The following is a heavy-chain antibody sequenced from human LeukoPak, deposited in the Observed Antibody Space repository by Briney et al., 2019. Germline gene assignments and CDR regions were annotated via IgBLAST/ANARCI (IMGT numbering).Heavy chain of an antibody. J-gene: IGHJ4*02. Sequence: SGGSLRLSCAASGFTFSSYEMHWVRQAPGKGLEWVSYISSNGSTIYYADSVKGRFTISRDNAKNSLYLQMNSLRAEHTAVYYCARDASLVVAALPPDYWGQGTLVTVSS. CDR2: ISSNGSTI. V-gene: IGHV3-48*03. D-gene: IGHD6-6*01. CDR1: GFTFSSYE. CDR3: ARDASLVVAALPPDY.